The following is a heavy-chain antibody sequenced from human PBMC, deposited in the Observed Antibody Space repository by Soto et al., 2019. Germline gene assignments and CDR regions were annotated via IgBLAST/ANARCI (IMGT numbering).Heavy chain of an antibody. CDR3: AREHSSGWSNYYFDY. J-gene: IGHJ4*02. D-gene: IGHD6-19*01. Sequence: PSETLSLTCAVYGGSFSGYYWTWIRQPPGTGLEWIGEINHSGSTNYNPSLKSRVTISVDTSKNQFSLKLSSVTAADTAVYYCAREHSSGWSNYYFDYWGQGTLVTV. CDR1: GGSFSGYY. V-gene: IGHV4-34*01. CDR2: INHSGST.